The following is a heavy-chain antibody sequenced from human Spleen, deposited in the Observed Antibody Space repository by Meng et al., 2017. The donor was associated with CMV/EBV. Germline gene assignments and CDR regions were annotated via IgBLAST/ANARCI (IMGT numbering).Heavy chain of an antibody. V-gene: IGHV3-74*01. CDR1: GFTFSSYW. CDR2: INSDGSST. J-gene: IGHJ6*02. CDR3: ARMPVPVGYYYYGMDV. Sequence: GGSLRLSCAASGFTFSSYWMHWVRQAPGKGLVWVSRINSDGSSTSYADSVKGRFTISRDNAKNTLYLQMISLRAEDTAVYYCARMPVPVGYYYYGMDVWGQGTTVTVSS. D-gene: IGHD4-23*01.